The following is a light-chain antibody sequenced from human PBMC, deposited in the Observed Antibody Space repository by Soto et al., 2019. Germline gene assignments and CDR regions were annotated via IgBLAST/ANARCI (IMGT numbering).Light chain of an antibody. V-gene: IGLV2-23*02. CDR1: SSDVGSYDY. J-gene: IGLJ2*01. CDR3: CSHAGRGSVL. Sequence: QSALIQPPSVSGSPGQSVTISCTGTSSDVGSYDYVSWYQQHPGTVPKPMIYNVNTQPSGVSDRLSASKSGNTASLTISGLQAEDEADYYCCSHAGRGSVLFGGGTKLTVL. CDR2: NVN.